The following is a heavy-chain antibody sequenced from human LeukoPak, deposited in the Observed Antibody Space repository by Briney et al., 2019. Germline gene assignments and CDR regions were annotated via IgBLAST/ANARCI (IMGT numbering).Heavy chain of an antibody. CDR2: IYTSGST. Sequence: SETLSLTCTVSGGSISSYYWSWIRQPPGKGLEWIGYIYTSGSTNYNPSLKSRVTISVDTSKNQFSLKLNSVSAADTAVYYCARVLQNYYHMDVWGKGTTVTVSS. J-gene: IGHJ6*03. CDR1: GGSISSYY. CDR3: ARVLQNYYHMDV. D-gene: IGHD3-3*01. V-gene: IGHV4-4*09.